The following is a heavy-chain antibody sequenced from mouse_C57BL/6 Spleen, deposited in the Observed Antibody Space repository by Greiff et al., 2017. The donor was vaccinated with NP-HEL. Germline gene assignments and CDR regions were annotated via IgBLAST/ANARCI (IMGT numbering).Heavy chain of an antibody. CDR1: GYAFSSSW. CDR2: IYPGDGDT. Sequence: VQLQQSGPELVKPGASVKISCKASGYAFSSSWMNWVKQRPGKGVEWIGRIYPGDGDTNYNGKFKGKATLTADKSSSTAYMQLSSLTSEDSAVYFCARVYYGSLYYAMDYWGQGTSVTVSS. V-gene: IGHV1-82*01. D-gene: IGHD1-1*01. J-gene: IGHJ4*01. CDR3: ARVYYGSLYYAMDY.